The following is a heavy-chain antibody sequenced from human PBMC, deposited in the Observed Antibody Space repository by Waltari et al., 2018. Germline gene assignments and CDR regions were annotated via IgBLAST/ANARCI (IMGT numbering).Heavy chain of an antibody. Sequence: QVQLQESGPGLVRPSETLSLTCTVSAGYIDNYYWTWIRQTPGKGLGLLGYLHRSGATKYNPSIRSRGTISVDTSKNHFSLRLTSVTAADTAVYYCARDTPLPGAPTGGPDALDVWGLGTLVTVSS. CDR1: AGYIDNYY. CDR2: LHRSGAT. D-gene: IGHD1-26*01. CDR3: ARDTPLPGAPTGGPDALDV. V-gene: IGHV4-4*08. J-gene: IGHJ3*01.